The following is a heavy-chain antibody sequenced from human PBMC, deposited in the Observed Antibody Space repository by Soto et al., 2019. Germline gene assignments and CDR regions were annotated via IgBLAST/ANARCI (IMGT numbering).Heavy chain of an antibody. Sequence: EVQLLESGGGFVQPGGSLRLSCAASGFTFSSYGMSWVRQAPGKGLEWVSSINNSGSRTYHADSVKGRFTISRDNSKNTLYLQMNSLRAEDTAVYYCATARTDQSGTYFPFDYWGQGTLVTVSS. D-gene: IGHD1-26*01. CDR2: INNSGSRT. J-gene: IGHJ4*02. V-gene: IGHV3-23*01. CDR1: GFTFSSYG. CDR3: ATARTDQSGTYFPFDY.